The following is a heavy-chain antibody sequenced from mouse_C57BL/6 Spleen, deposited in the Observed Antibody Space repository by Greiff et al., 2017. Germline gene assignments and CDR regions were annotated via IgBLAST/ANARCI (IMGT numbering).Heavy chain of an antibody. D-gene: IGHD1-1*01. J-gene: IGHJ3*01. Sequence: EVKLVESGGGLVKPGGSLKLSCAASGFTFSSYAMSWVRQTPEKRLEWVATISDGGSYTYYPDNVKGRFTISRDNAKNNLYLQMSHLKSEDTAMYYCARGTTLPFAYWGQGTLVTVSA. CDR3: ARGTTLPFAY. CDR1: GFTFSSYA. CDR2: ISDGGSYT. V-gene: IGHV5-4*03.